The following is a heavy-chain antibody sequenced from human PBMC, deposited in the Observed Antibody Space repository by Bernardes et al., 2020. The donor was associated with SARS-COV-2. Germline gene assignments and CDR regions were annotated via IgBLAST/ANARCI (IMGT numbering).Heavy chain of an antibody. J-gene: IGHJ4*02. CDR2: IHDSGTT. CDR3: AGAPYSSSWYHF. V-gene: IGHV4-59*01. D-gene: IGHD6-13*01. CDR1: GGSISSSY. Sequence: TLSLICTVSGGSISSSYWSWIRQSPGKGLDWIGYIHDSGTTDYNPSLKTRVTISLDTSKSQVSLKLTSVTTADTAVYFCAGAPYSSSWYHFWGQGTLVTVSS.